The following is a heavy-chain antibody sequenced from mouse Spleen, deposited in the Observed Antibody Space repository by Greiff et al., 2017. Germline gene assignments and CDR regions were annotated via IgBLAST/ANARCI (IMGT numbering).Heavy chain of an antibody. CDR1: GFTFSSYA. CDR3: ARLYDGYPPFAY. V-gene: IGHV5-9*04. D-gene: IGHD2-3*01. J-gene: IGHJ3*01. Sequence: EVKLVESGGGLVKLGGSLKLSCAASGFTFSSYAMSWVRQTPEKRLVWVATISSGGGNTYYPDSVKGRFTISRDNAKNTLYLQMSSLKSEDTAMYYCARLYDGYPPFAYWGQGTLVTVSA. CDR2: ISSGGGNT.